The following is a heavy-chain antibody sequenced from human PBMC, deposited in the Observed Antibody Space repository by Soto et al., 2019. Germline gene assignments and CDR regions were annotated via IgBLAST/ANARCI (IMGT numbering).Heavy chain of an antibody. J-gene: IGHJ4*02. CDR3: ARVRPQWRVVRGSGRRFYYYFDY. CDR1: GYTFTSYD. Sequence: ASVKVSCKASGYTFTSYDINWVRQATGQGLEWMGWMNPNSGNTGYAQKFQGRVTMTRNTSISTAYMELSSLRSEDTAVYYCARVRPQWRVVRGSGRRFYYYFDYWGQGTLVTVSS. CDR2: MNPNSGNT. V-gene: IGHV1-8*01. D-gene: IGHD3-10*01.